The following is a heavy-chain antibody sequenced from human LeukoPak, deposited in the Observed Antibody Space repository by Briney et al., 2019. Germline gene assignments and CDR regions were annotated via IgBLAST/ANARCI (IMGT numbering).Heavy chain of an antibody. CDR2: INDRGHT. D-gene: IGHD4-23*01. CDR1: GGSFSGYH. V-gene: IGHV4-34*01. J-gene: IGHJ4*02. Sequence: SETLSLTCAVHGGSFSGYHWNWIRQSPEKGLEWIGEINDRGHTNYHPSLKSRVTISVDTSKKQFSLRLSSVTAADTAVYYCARDPTTVVTLPYYFDFWGQGTLVAVSS. CDR3: ARDPTTVVTLPYYFDF.